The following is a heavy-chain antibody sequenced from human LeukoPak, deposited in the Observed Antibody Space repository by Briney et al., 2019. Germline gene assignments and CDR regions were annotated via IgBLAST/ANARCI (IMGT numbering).Heavy chain of an antibody. D-gene: IGHD6-19*01. V-gene: IGHV3-30*03. CDR3: ARVFHAAGPQPLIAVADDAFDI. CDR2: ISYDGSNK. CDR1: GFTFSSYG. Sequence: GGSLRLSCAASGFTFSSYGMHWVRQAPGKGLEWVAVISYDGSNKYYADSVKGRFTISRDNSKNTLYLQMNSLRAEDTAVYYCARVFHAAGPQPLIAVADDAFDIWGQGTMVTVSS. J-gene: IGHJ3*02.